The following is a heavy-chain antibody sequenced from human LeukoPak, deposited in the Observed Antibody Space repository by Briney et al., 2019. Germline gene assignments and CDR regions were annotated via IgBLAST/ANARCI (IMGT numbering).Heavy chain of an antibody. Sequence: PGGSLRLSCTASGFNFDDYAMHWVRQGPGNGLEWVSLISGDGGDTVYAGSVKGRFTMSRDNRKDSLYLQMNSLRTEDSALYYCAKDVRPGGGSGYEGFDYWGQGTLVAVSS. CDR2: ISGDGGDT. CDR3: AKDVRPGGGSGYEGFDY. D-gene: IGHD3-16*01. J-gene: IGHJ4*02. V-gene: IGHV3-43*02. CDR1: GFNFDDYA.